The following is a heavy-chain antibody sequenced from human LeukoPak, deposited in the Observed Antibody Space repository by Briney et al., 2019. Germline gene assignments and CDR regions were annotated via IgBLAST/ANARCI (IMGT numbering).Heavy chain of an antibody. J-gene: IGHJ4*02. Sequence: SETLSLTCAVYGGSFSGYYWSWIRQPPGKGLEWIGEINHSGSTNYNPSLKSRVTISVDTSKNQFSLKLSSVTAADTAVYYCARHYDSSAYWYYFDYWGQGTLVTVSS. CDR2: INHSGST. CDR3: ARHYDSSAYWYYFDY. CDR1: GGSFSGYY. D-gene: IGHD3-22*01. V-gene: IGHV4-34*01.